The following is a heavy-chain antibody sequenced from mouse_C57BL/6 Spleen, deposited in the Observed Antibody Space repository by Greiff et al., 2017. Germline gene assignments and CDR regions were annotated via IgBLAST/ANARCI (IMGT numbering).Heavy chain of an antibody. CDR1: GYSFTGYY. CDR2: INPSTGGT. V-gene: IGHV1-42*01. CDR3: ARYSNYVNYAMDY. J-gene: IGHJ4*01. D-gene: IGHD2-5*01. Sequence: VQLQQSGPELVKPGASVKISCKASGYSFTGYYMNWVKQSPEKSLEWIGEINPSTGGTTYNQKFKAKATLTVDKSSSTAYMQLKSLTSEDSAVYYCARYSNYVNYAMDYWGQGTSVTVSS.